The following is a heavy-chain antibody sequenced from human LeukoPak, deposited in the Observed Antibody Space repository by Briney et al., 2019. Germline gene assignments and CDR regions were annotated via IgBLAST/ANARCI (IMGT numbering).Heavy chain of an antibody. CDR2: VYYSGNT. D-gene: IGHD3-10*01. Sequence: SETLSLTCTVSGASISSPSYYWAWIRQPPGEGLEWIGRVYYSGNTYYNPSLESRVTISVDTSKDQFSLKLSSVTAADTAVYYCASSYGSGTYHYFAYWGQGTLVTVSS. J-gene: IGHJ4*02. CDR3: ASSYGSGTYHYFAY. V-gene: IGHV4-39*07. CDR1: GASISSPSYY.